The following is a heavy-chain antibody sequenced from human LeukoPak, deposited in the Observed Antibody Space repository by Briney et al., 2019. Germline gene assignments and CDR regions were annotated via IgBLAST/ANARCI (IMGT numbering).Heavy chain of an antibody. CDR2: ISAYNGNT. Sequence: ASVKVSCKASGYTFTSYGISWVRQAPGQGLEWMGWISAYNGNTNYAQKLQGRVTMTTDTSTSTAYMELRSLRSDDMAVYYCARAPVDIAMVVESYFDYWGQGTLVTVSS. CDR1: GYTFTSYG. J-gene: IGHJ4*02. V-gene: IGHV1-18*03. D-gene: IGHD5-18*01. CDR3: ARAPVDIAMVVESYFDY.